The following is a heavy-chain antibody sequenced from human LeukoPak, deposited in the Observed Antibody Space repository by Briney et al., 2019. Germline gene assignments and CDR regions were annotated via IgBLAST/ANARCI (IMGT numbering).Heavy chain of an antibody. CDR3: ARGARYGSGSYYSSRKWYYFDY. D-gene: IGHD3-10*01. V-gene: IGHV1-8*01. Sequence: ASVKVSCKASGYTFTSYDINWVRQATGQGLEWMGWMNPNSGNTGYAQKFQGRVTMTRYTSISTAYMELSSLRSEDTAVYYCARGARYGSGSYYSSRKWYYFDYWGQGTLVTVSS. CDR2: MNPNSGNT. CDR1: GYTFTSYD. J-gene: IGHJ4*02.